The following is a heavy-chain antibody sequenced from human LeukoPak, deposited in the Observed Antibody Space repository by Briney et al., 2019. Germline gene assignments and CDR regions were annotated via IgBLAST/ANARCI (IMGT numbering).Heavy chain of an antibody. CDR2: SSPYRDAP. CDR1: GYTFSNYG. D-gene: IGHD2-21*01. V-gene: IGHV1-18*04. J-gene: IGHJ6*02. CDR3: ARERLFRSNRHYDMDH. Sequence: ASVKVSCKASGYTFSNYGINWVRQAPGQGLEWMGWSSPYRDAPEYAQKFQGRVTMTTDTSTTTAYMDLDSLTSDDTAIYFCARERLFRSNRHYDMDHWGQGTAVAVSS.